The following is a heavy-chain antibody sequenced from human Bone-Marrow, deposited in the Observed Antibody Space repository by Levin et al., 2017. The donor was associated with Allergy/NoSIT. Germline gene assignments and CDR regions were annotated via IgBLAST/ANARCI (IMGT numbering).Heavy chain of an antibody. Sequence: PSQTLSLTCTVSGGSISSYYWSWIRQPPGKGLEWIGYIYYSGSTNYNPSLKSRVTISVDTSKNQFSLKLSSVTAADTAVYYCARQVGSGYYYFDYWGQGTLVTVSS. CDR1: GGSISSYY. CDR3: ARQVGSGYYYFDY. J-gene: IGHJ4*02. CDR2: IYYSGST. V-gene: IGHV4-59*01. D-gene: IGHD3-22*01.